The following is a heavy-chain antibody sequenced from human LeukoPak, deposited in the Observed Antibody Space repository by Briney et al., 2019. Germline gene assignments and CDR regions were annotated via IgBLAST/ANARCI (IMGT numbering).Heavy chain of an antibody. J-gene: IGHJ4*02. CDR2: ISQDGSET. V-gene: IGHV3-7*01. D-gene: IGHD7-27*01. CDR3: VRDLGHSRHYFEY. CDR1: GLTFNSFF. Sequence: PGGSLRLSCAASGLTFNSFFLNWVRLTPGRELEWVACISQDGSETFYMDSVRGRFTISRDNTKNSLYLQMDSLRAEDTAVYFCVRDLGHSRHYFEYWGQGALVTVSS.